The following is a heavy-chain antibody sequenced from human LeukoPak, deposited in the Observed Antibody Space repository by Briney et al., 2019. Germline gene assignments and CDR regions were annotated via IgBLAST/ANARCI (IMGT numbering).Heavy chain of an antibody. CDR1: GFTFSSYS. D-gene: IGHD3-10*01. Sequence: GGSLRLSCAASGFTFSSYSMNWVRQAPGKGLEWVSSISGRSDSIYYADSGKGRFTISRDNAKNSVYLQVNSLRAEDTAVYYCSLWFGEPRAFDFRGQGTMATVFS. V-gene: IGHV3-21*04. CDR2: ISGRSDSI. CDR3: SLWFGEPRAFDF. J-gene: IGHJ3*01.